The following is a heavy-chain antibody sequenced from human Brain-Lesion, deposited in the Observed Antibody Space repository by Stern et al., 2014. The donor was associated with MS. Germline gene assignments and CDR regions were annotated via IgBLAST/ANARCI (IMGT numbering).Heavy chain of an antibody. Sequence: VQLVESGPGLVKPSETLSLTCTVAGGSVSSTSYAWAWIRQPPGKGLEWIGTIYYSGTTSYSPPLKSRLTISRDTSKNQFSLQLGFVTAADTAVYYCAGEEDIRYCSGGSCTGNWFDPWGQGTLVTVSS. CDR1: GGSVSSTSYA. CDR3: AGEEDIRYCSGGSCTGNWFDP. J-gene: IGHJ5*02. V-gene: IGHV4-39*01. D-gene: IGHD2-15*01. CDR2: IYYSGTT.